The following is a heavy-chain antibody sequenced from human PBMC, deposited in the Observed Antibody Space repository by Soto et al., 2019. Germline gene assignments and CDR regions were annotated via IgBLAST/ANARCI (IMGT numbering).Heavy chain of an antibody. J-gene: IGHJ4*02. CDR3: GRVSGSGYDSWGY. CDR1: GYTFINYG. CDR2: INTYNGNT. V-gene: IGHV1-18*01. D-gene: IGHD5-12*01. Sequence: QVQLVQSGAEVTKPGASVKVSCKTSGYTFINYGISWVRQAPGQGLEWMGWINTYNGNTNYAQNLQGRVTMTTATPTTTAYMELRSTRSDDTAMYYWGRVSGSGYDSWGYGGQGTLVTVSS.